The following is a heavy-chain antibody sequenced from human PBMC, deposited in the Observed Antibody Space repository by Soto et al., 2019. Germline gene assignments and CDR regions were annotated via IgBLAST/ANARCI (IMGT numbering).Heavy chain of an antibody. CDR3: ASYDFWSGYRDMDF. V-gene: IGHV1-18*01. CDR2: ISAYNGNT. CDR1: GYTFTSYG. Sequence: ASVKVSCKASGYTFTSYGISWVRQAPGQGLEWMGWISAYNGNTNYAQKLQGRVTMTTDTSTSTAYMELRSLRSDDTAVYYCASYDFWSGYRDMDFWGQGTTVTVSS. J-gene: IGHJ6*02. D-gene: IGHD3-3*01.